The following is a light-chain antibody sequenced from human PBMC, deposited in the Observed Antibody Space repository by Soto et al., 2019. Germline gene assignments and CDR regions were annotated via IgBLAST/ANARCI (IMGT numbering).Light chain of an antibody. Sequence: QAVVTQEPSLTVSPGGTVTLTCDSTTGAVTSGHYPYWFQQKPGQAPRTLIYDTSNKHSWTPARFSGSLLGGKAALTLSGAQPEDEAEYYCSLSYSGTVVFGGGTKLAVL. V-gene: IGLV7-46*01. CDR2: DTS. J-gene: IGLJ2*01. CDR3: SLSYSGTVV. CDR1: TGAVTSGHY.